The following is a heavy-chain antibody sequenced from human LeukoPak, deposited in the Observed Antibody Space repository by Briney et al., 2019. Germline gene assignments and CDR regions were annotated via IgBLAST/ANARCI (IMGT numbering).Heavy chain of an antibody. D-gene: IGHD3-9*01. Sequence: SETLSLTCTVSGGSISSYYWGWIRQPPGKGLEWIGSIYYSGSTYYNPSLKSRVTISVDTSKNQFSLKLSSVTAADTAVYYCARPSGGDVLRYFDWFPFHYWGQGTLVTVSS. CDR1: GGSISSYY. J-gene: IGHJ4*02. V-gene: IGHV4-39*01. CDR2: IYYSGST. CDR3: ARPSGGDVLRYFDWFPFHY.